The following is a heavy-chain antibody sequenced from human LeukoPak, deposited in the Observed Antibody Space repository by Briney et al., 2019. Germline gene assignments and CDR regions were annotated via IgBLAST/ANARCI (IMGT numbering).Heavy chain of an antibody. D-gene: IGHD1-26*01. CDR1: GFTFSSYS. V-gene: IGHV3-21*01. CDR3: ASWVGATDFDY. J-gene: IGHJ4*02. CDR2: ISSSSSYI. Sequence: GGSLRLSCAASGFTFSSYSMNWVRQAPGKGLEWVSSISSSSSYIYYADSVKGRFTTSRDNAKNSLYLQMNSLRAEDTAVYYCASWVGATDFDYWGQGTLVTVSS.